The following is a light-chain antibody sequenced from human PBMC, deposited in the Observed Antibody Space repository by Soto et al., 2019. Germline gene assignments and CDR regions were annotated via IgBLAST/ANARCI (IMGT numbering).Light chain of an antibody. Sequence: DIQMTQSPSSLSASVGDRLTITCRAGQGIATYLNWYRQKPGKAPELLIYDASNLETGVPSRFSGSGSGTDFTFTISRLQPEDIATYYCQQYDNLPLTFGGGTKVDI. CDR3: QQYDNLPLT. J-gene: IGKJ4*01. V-gene: IGKV1-33*01. CDR2: DAS. CDR1: QGIATY.